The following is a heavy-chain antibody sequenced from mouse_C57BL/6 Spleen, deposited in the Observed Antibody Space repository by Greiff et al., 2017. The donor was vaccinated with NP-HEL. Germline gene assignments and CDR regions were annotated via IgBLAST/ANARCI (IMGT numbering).Heavy chain of an antibody. D-gene: IGHD1-1*01. CDR2: IDPENGDT. CDR3: TTLTTVVAPFFDY. CDR1: GFNIKDDY. J-gene: IGHJ2*01. V-gene: IGHV14-4*01. Sequence: VQLKQSGAELVRPGASVKLSCTASGFNIKDDYMHWVKQRPEQGLEWIGWIDPENGDTEYASKFQGKATITADTSSNTAYLQLSSLTSEDTAVYYCTTLTTVVAPFFDYWGQGTTLTVSS.